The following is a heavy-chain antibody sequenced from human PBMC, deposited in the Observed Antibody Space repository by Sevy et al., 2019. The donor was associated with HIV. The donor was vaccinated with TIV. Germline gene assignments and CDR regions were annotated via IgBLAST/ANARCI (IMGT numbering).Heavy chain of an antibody. CDR3: ARVPRGQLWYSGSLGGYYYHMDV. D-gene: IGHD3-16*01. J-gene: IGHJ6*03. CDR1: GGSVSSGTYY. CDR2: IYKTGST. Sequence: SETLSLSCSVSGGSVSSGTYYWSWIRQPPGKGLEWIGHIYKTGSTNYKLSLQSRVTISVDTSTNRFSLRLGSVTAADTAVYYCARVPRGQLWYSGSLGGYYYHMDVWGKGTTVTVSS. V-gene: IGHV4-61*01.